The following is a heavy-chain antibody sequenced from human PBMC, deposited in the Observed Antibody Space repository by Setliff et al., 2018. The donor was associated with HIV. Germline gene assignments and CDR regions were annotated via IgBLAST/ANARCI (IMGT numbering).Heavy chain of an antibody. CDR1: GFTLSNFW. CDR2: INNDGSSA. CDR3: ARAGVVEGYYYYYMDV. V-gene: IGHV3-74*01. D-gene: IGHD2-15*01. Sequence: GGSLRLSCAVSGFTLSNFWMHWVRQAPGKGLVWVSRINNDGSSATYADSVQGRFTISSDNAKNTLYLQMNSLRAEDTAVYYCARAGVVEGYYYYYMDVWGKGTTVTVSS. J-gene: IGHJ6*03.